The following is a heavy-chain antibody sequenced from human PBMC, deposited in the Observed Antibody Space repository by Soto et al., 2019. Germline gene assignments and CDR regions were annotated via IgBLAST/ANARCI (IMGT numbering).Heavy chain of an antibody. D-gene: IGHD6-13*01. CDR3: AILAPDSSSWYRRGYYYYGMDV. CDR2: IYYSGST. J-gene: IGHJ6*02. V-gene: IGHV4-30-4*01. Sequence: SETLSLTCTVSGGSISSGDYYWSWIRQPPGNGLEWIGYIYYSGSTYYNPSLKSRVTISVDMSKNQFSLKLSSVTAADTAVYYCAILAPDSSSWYRRGYYYYGMDVWGQGTTVTVSS. CDR1: GGSISSGDYY.